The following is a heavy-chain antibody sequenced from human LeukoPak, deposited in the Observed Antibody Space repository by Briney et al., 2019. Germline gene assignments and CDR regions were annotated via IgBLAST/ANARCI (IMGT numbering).Heavy chain of an antibody. CDR3: AREPEVGAIFFDY. V-gene: IGHV3-30*04. J-gene: IGHJ4*02. D-gene: IGHD1-26*01. Sequence: PGGSLRLSCAASGFTFSSYAMHWVRQAPGRGVEWVAVLSYDGSNKHNADPVKDRFTNSRDNSKHTLYLQMNSLRAQDTAVYYCAREPEVGAIFFDYWGQGTLVTVS. CDR2: LSYDGSNK. CDR1: GFTFSSYA.